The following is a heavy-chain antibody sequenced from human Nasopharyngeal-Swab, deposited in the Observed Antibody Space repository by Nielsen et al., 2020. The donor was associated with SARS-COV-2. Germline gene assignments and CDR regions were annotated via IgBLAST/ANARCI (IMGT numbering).Heavy chain of an antibody. CDR1: GFTFSDYY. CDR3: ARAEGRSSSWPYYYYYGMDV. CDR2: IGSSGSSGTTI. D-gene: IGHD6-13*01. J-gene: IGHJ6*02. V-gene: IGHV3-11*04. Sequence: GESLKISCAASGFTFSDYYMSWIRQAPGKGPEWVSYIGSSGSSGTTIYYADSVKGRFTISRDNAKNSLYLQMDSLRAEDAAVYYCARAEGRSSSWPYYYYYGMDVWGQGTTVTVSS.